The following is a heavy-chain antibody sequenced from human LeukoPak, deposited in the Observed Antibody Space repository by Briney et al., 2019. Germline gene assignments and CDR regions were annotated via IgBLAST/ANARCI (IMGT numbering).Heavy chain of an antibody. CDR2: INHSGST. CDR1: GGSFSGYY. D-gene: IGHD3-16*01. J-gene: IGHJ4*02. CDR3: ARGQGRSRALRY. Sequence: SETLSLTCAVYGGSFSGYYWSWIRQPPGKGLEWIGEINHSGSTNYNPSLKSRVTISVDTSKNQFSLKLSSVTAADTAVYYCARGQGRSRALRYWGQGTLVTVSS. V-gene: IGHV4-34*01.